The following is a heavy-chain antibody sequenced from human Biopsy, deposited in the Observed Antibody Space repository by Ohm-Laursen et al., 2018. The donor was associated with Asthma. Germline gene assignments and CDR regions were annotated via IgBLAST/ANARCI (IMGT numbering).Heavy chain of an antibody. CDR3: ARGDSSGWWHYYFDY. D-gene: IGHD6-19*01. V-gene: IGHV3-53*01. J-gene: IGHJ4*02. CDR2: IYSGGTS. Sequence: SLRLSCAASGFAVSRDHMFWVRQAPGKGLEWVSVIYSGGTSHTADSVRGRFTISRDFSKNTQHLQMHSLRVEDTAVYYCARGDSSGWWHYYFDYWGQGSLVTVSS. CDR1: GFAVSRDH.